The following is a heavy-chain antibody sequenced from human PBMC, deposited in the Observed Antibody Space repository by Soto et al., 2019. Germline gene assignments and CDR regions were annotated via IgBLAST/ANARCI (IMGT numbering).Heavy chain of an antibody. CDR3: ARMNYYDTSGYPFDY. CDR1: GGSISSSSYY. Sequence: SETLSLTCTVSGGSISSSSYYWGWIRQPPGKGLEWIGSIYYSGNTYYNPSLKSRVTISVDTAKNQFSLKLSSVTAADTAVYYCARMNYYDTSGYPFDYWGQGTLVTVSS. CDR2: IYYSGNT. V-gene: IGHV4-39*07. D-gene: IGHD3-22*01. J-gene: IGHJ4*02.